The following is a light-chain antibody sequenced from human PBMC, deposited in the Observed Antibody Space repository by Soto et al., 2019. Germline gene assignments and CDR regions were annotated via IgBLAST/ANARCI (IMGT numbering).Light chain of an antibody. J-gene: IGLJ2*01. Sequence: QSALTQPASVSGSPGQSITISCTGTSSDVGAYNLVSWYQHLPDKAPKLIISEVTNRPSGVSDRFSGSKSGNTASLTISGLQAEDEADYYCSSYTTNKTLLFGGGTKLTVL. V-gene: IGLV2-14*01. CDR1: SSDVGAYNL. CDR2: EVT. CDR3: SSYTTNKTLL.